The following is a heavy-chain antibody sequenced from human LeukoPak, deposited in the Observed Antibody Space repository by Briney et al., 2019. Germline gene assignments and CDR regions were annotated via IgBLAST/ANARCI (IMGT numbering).Heavy chain of an antibody. CDR3: ARADDSEYFQH. V-gene: IGHV4-30-2*01. D-gene: IGHD2-21*02. CDR2: IYHSGST. CDR1: GGSISSTSYY. Sequence: SETLSLTCTVSGGSISSTSYYWSWIRQPPGKGLEWIGYIYHSGSTYYNPSLKSRVTISVDTSKNQFSLKLSSVTAADTAVYYCARADDSEYFQHWGQGTLVTVSS. J-gene: IGHJ1*01.